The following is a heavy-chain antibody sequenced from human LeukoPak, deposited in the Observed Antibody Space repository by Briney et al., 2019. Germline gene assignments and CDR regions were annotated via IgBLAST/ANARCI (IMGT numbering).Heavy chain of an antibody. CDR2: INPNSGGT. CDR1: GYTFTGYY. J-gene: IGHJ4*02. CDR3: ARGPLGYCSSTSCELSSIKMDY. V-gene: IGHV1-2*02. Sequence: GASVKVSCKASGYTFTGYYMHWVRQAPGQGLEWMGWINPNSGGTNYAQKFQGRVTISVDTSKNQFSLKLSSVTAADTAVYYCARGPLGYCSSTSCELSSIKMDYWGQGTLVTVSS. D-gene: IGHD2-2*01.